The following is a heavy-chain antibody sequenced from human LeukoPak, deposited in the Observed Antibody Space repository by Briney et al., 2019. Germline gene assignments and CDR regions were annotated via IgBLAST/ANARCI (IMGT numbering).Heavy chain of an antibody. CDR3: ASRVAGTYFDY. D-gene: IGHD6-19*01. V-gene: IGHV4-30-2*03. CDR1: TFGDYA. J-gene: IGHJ4*02. Sequence: TFGDYAMSWFRQPPGKGLEWIGTIYYSGSTYYNPSLKSRVTISVDTSKNQFSLKLSSVTAADTAVYYCASRVAGTYFDYWGQGTLVTVSS. CDR2: IYYSGST.